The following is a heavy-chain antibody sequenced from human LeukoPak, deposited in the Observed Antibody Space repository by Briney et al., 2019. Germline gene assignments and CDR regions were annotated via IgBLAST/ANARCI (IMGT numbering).Heavy chain of an antibody. CDR3: AKWNGY. Sequence: GGSLRLSCAASGLTFSSYAMSWVRQSTGKGLEWVSGISDSGGSTSYADSVKGRFTISRDNSKNTLYLQMNSLRAEDTAVYYCAKWNGYWGQGTLVTVSS. V-gene: IGHV3-23*01. CDR2: ISDSGGST. CDR1: GLTFSSYA. D-gene: IGHD1-1*01. J-gene: IGHJ4*02.